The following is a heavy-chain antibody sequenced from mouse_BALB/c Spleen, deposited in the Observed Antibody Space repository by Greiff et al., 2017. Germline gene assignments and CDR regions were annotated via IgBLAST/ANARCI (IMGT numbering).Heavy chain of an antibody. Sequence: EVKLEESGPGLVKPSQSLSLTCTVTGYSITSDYAWNWIRQFPGNKLEWMGYISYSGSTSYNPSLKSRISITRDTSKNQFFLQLNSVTTEDTATYYCARGYDDAMDYWGQGTTLTVSS. D-gene: IGHD2-14*01. J-gene: IGHJ2*01. V-gene: IGHV3-2*02. CDR2: ISYSGST. CDR1: GYSITSDYA. CDR3: ARGYDDAMDY.